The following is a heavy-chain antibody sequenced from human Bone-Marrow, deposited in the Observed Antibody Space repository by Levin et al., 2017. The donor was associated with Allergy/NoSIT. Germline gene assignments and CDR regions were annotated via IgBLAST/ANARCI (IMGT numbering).Heavy chain of an antibody. D-gene: IGHD4-23*01. CDR2: ISSRSTTI. V-gene: IGHV3-48*02. CDR1: GFTFSSYS. J-gene: IGHJ4*02. CDR3: ARGALTVVTPLDY. Sequence: PGGSLRLSCAASGFTFSSYSMNWVRQAPGKGLEWVSYISSRSTTIYYADSVKGRFTISRDNAENSLCLQMNSLRDEDTAVYYCARGALTVVTPLDYWGQGTLVTVSS.